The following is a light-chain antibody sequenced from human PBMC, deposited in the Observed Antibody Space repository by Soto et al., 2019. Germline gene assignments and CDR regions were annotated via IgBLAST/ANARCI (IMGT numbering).Light chain of an antibody. Sequence: QSALTQPASVSGSPGQSITVSCTGTSSDIGGYNYVSWYQQHPGKAPRLMIYEVNKRPSGVPDRFSGSKSGYTASLTVSGLQTEDEAYYYCSSYTTSTSFILFGGGTKLTVL. CDR2: EVN. CDR1: SSDIGGYNY. CDR3: SSYTTSTSFIL. V-gene: IGLV2-14*01. J-gene: IGLJ2*01.